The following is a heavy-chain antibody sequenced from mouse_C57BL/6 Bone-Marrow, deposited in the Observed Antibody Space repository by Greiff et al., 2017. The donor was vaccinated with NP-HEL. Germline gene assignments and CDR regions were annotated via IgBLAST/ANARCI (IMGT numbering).Heavy chain of an antibody. J-gene: IGHJ2*01. CDR3: TRNWGSDY. V-gene: IGHV6-6*01. Sequence: EVQLQESGGGLVQPGGSMKLSCAASGFTFSDAWMDWVRQSPEKGLEWVAEIRNKANNHATYYAESVKGRFTISRDDSKSGVYLQMNSLRAEDTGIYYCTRNWGSDYWGQGTTLTVSS. CDR2: IRNKANNHAT. CDR1: GFTFSDAW. D-gene: IGHD4-1*01.